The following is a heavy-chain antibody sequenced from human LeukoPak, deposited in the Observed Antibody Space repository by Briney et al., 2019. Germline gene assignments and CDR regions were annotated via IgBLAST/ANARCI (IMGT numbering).Heavy chain of an antibody. Sequence: GGSLRLSCAASGFTFSSYWMSWVRQAPGKGLEWVANIKQDGSEKYYVDSVKGRFTISRDNAKNSLYLQMNSLRAEDTAVYYCARDRRARYCSGGSCHNWFDPWGQGTLVTVSS. V-gene: IGHV3-7*01. CDR1: GFTFSSYW. D-gene: IGHD2-15*01. J-gene: IGHJ5*02. CDR3: ARDRRARYCSGGSCHNWFDP. CDR2: IKQDGSEK.